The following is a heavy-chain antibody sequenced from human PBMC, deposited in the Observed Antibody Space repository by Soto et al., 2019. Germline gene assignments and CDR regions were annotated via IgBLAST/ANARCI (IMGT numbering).Heavy chain of an antibody. J-gene: IGHJ5*02. Sequence: PSEALSVTCTVSGGSISSDANFWSWIRQLPGRGLEWIGYISYTGRTYYTPSLNSRLTISLDTSKNLFSLRLSAVTAADTAVYFCARGSFSSSSSWFDPWGQGTLVTVSS. CDR1: GGSISSDANF. CDR2: ISYTGRT. CDR3: ARGSFSSSSSWFDP. D-gene: IGHD6-6*01. V-gene: IGHV4-31*03.